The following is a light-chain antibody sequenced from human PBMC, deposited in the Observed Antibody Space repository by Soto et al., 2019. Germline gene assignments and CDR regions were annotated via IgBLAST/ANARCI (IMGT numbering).Light chain of an antibody. CDR3: QHYNSYPWT. CDR1: QSISSW. V-gene: IGKV1-5*03. CDR2: KAS. J-gene: IGKJ1*01. Sequence: DIQMTQSPSTLSASVGDRVTITCRASQSISSWLAWYQQKPGKAPKLLIYKASSLESGVPSRFSGSGSGTEFTLTISSLQPDDFATYYCQHYNSYPWTVGQGTKVEIK.